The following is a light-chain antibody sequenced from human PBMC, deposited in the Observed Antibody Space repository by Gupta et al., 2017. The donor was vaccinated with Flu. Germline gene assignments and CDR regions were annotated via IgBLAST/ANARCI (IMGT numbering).Light chain of an antibody. Sequence: EIVFTQSPATLSLSPGERATLSCRASQSVSTYLAWYQQKPGQTPRLLIYDASNRATGIPARFSGSGSGTDFTLTISSREPEDFAVYYCQKRSNWPPYTFGQGTRLEIK. J-gene: IGKJ2*01. CDR1: QSVSTY. CDR3: QKRSNWPPYT. V-gene: IGKV3-11*01. CDR2: DAS.